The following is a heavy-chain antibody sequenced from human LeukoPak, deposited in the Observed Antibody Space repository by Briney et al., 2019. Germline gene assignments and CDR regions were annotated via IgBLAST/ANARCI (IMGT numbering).Heavy chain of an antibody. CDR3: AKGHFGAGHY. CDR1: GFTFGDYT. V-gene: IGHV3-43*02. D-gene: IGHD3-3*01. Sequence: AGGSLRLSCAASGFTFGDYTMHWFRQPPGRGLQWVSLITGDGGTTSYAGSVKGRFTISRDNSKNSLYLHMSSLRNEDTALYYCAKGHFGAGHYWGQGTLVTVSS. J-gene: IGHJ4*02. CDR2: ITGDGGTT.